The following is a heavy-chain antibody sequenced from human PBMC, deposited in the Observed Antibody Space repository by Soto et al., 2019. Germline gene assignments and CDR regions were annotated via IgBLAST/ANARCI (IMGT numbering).Heavy chain of an antibody. V-gene: IGHV3-74*01. D-gene: IGHD3-10*01. J-gene: IGHJ3*02. CDR3: ARAGGSGVRAFDI. Sequence: EVQLVESGGGLVQPGGSLRLSCAASGFTFSSYWMHWVRQAPGKELVWVSRINSDGSSTRYADSVKGRFTISRDNPKNTLYLQMNGLRAEDTAVYYCARAGGSGVRAFDIGGLGTMVTGSS. CDR1: GFTFSSYW. CDR2: INSDGSST.